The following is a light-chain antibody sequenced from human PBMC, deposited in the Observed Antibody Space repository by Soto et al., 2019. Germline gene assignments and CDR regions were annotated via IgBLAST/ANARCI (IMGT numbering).Light chain of an antibody. CDR3: NSYTSSTTLV. CDR2: EVS. V-gene: IGLV2-14*01. CDR1: SSDVGGYNY. Sequence: QSALTQPASVSGSPGQSITISCTGTSSDVGGYNYVSWYQHHPGKAPKLMIYEVSNRPSGVSNRFSGSKSGNMASLTISGLQAEDEADYYCNSYTSSTTLVFGGGTKVTVL. J-gene: IGLJ2*01.